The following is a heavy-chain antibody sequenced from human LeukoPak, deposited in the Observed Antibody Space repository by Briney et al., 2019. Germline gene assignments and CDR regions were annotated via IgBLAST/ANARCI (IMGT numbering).Heavy chain of an antibody. J-gene: IGHJ4*02. V-gene: IGHV3-72*01. D-gene: IGHD3-10*01. CDR2: TRNKANSYTT. CDR3: ARSGSYYNEWFDY. Sequence: GGSLRLSCAASGFTFSDHYMDWVRQAPGKGLEWVGRTRNKANSYTTEYAASVKGRFTISRDDSKNSLYLQMNSLKTEDTAVYYCARSGSYYNEWFDYWGQGTLVTVSS. CDR1: GFTFSDHY.